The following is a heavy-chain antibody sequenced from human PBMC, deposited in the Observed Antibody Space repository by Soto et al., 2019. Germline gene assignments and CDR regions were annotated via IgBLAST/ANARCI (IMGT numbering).Heavy chain of an antibody. V-gene: IGHV3-30*18. CDR2: ISYDGSNK. CDR1: GFTFSSYG. Sequence: GGSLRLSCAASGFTFSSYGMHWVRQAPGKGLEWVAVISYDGSNKYYADSVKGRFTISRDNSKITLYLQMNSLRAVDTAVYYCAKVRVGATLRYYYYYYGMDVWGQGTTVTVSS. D-gene: IGHD1-26*01. CDR3: AKVRVGATLRYYYYYYGMDV. J-gene: IGHJ6*02.